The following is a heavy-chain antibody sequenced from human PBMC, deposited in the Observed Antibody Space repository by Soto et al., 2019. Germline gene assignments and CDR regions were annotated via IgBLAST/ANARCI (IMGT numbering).Heavy chain of an antibody. Sequence: SSETLSLTCTVSGGSISSYYWSWIRQPPGKGLEWIGYIYYSGSTNYNPSLKSRVTISVDTSKNQFSLKLSSVTAADTAVYYCARLRSGSDYWGQGTLVTVSS. V-gene: IGHV4-59*08. CDR1: GGSISSYY. CDR3: ARLRSGSDY. D-gene: IGHD6-19*01. J-gene: IGHJ4*02. CDR2: IYYSGST.